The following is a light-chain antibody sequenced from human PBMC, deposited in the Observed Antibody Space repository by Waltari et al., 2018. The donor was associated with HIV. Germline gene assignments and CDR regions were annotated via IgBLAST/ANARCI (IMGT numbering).Light chain of an antibody. CDR1: QSVRGSA. CDR2: GAS. J-gene: IGKJ2*01. CDR3: QQYGVSPGT. Sequence: EIVLTQSPGTLSLSPGERATLSCRASQSVRGSALLWYQQKFGQPPRLLIFGASKRAAGIPDRFSGSGSGTDFTLTINRLEPEDFAVYYCQQYGVSPGTFGHGTKLEIK. V-gene: IGKV3-20*01.